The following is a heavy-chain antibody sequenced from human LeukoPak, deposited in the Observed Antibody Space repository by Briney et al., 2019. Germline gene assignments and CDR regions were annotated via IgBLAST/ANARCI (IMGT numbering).Heavy chain of an antibody. CDR1: GFTFSSYA. CDR3: AKLRRWLQVDY. CDR2: ISDTGDNT. V-gene: IGHV3-23*01. J-gene: IGHJ4*02. D-gene: IGHD5-24*01. Sequence: GGSLRLSCAASGFTFSSYAMSWVRQAPGKGLEWVSAISDTGDNTYYADYVKGRFAISRDNSKNTLYLQMGSLRAEDTAVYYCAKLRRWLQVDYWGQGTLVTVSS.